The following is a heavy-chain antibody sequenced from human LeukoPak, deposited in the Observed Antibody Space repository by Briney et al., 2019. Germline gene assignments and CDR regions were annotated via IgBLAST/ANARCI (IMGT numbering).Heavy chain of an antibody. Sequence: SETLSLTCTVSGGSISSYYWSWIRQPPGKGLEWIGYIYYSGSTNYNPSLKSRVTISVDTSKNQFSLKLSSVTAADTAVYYCAREGTTRYYYMDVWGKGTTVTVSS. J-gene: IGHJ6*03. D-gene: IGHD4-17*01. V-gene: IGHV4-59*01. CDR2: IYYSGST. CDR3: AREGTTRYYYMDV. CDR1: GGSISSYY.